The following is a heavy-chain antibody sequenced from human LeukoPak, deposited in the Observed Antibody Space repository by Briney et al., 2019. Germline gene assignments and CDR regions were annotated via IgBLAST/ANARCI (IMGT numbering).Heavy chain of an antibody. CDR3: ARHIGGGIEDMDV. CDR2: IYVTGT. CDR1: GGSISNYF. D-gene: IGHD3-16*02. Sequence: PSETLSLTCTVSGGSISNYFWTWIRQPAGKGLEWIGYIYVTGTRYNPYLQSRVTISVDRSRNQFFLKMSSVTAADTAVYYCARHIGGGIEDMDVWGKGTKVIVSS. V-gene: IGHV4-59*08. J-gene: IGHJ6*03.